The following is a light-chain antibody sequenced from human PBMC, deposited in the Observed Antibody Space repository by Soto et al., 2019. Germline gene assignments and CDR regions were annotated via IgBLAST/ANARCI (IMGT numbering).Light chain of an antibody. CDR2: GAS. Sequence: ETVMTQSPATLSVSPGERANLSCRASQSVGTKLAWYQQTPGQAPRLLIYGASNRATGVPARISGSVSGTEFTLIIASLQSEDFAIYYCQQYSSWLWTFGQGTKVDIK. J-gene: IGKJ1*01. V-gene: IGKV3-15*01. CDR3: QQYSSWLWT. CDR1: QSVGTK.